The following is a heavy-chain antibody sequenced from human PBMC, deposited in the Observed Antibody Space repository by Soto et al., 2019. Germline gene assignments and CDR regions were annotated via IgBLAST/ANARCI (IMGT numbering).Heavy chain of an antibody. V-gene: IGHV4-34*01. D-gene: IGHD3-3*01. CDR2: INHSGST. CDR1: GGSFSGYY. J-gene: IGHJ5*02. Sequence: SETLSLTCAVYGGSFSGYYWSWIRQPPGKGQERIGEINHSGSTNYNPSLKSRVTISVDTSKNQFSLKLSSVTAADTAVYYCARASVLRFLEWFQTRSNWFDPWGQGTLVTVSS. CDR3: ARASVLRFLEWFQTRSNWFDP.